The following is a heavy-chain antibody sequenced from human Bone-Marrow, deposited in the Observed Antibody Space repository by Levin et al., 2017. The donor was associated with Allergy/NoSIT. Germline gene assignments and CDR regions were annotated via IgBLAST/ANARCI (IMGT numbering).Heavy chain of an antibody. J-gene: IGHJ4*02. CDR1: GGSIRSNTYY. D-gene: IGHD3-9*01. CDR2: IYYSGNT. Sequence: SETLSLTCTVSGGSIRSNTYYWGWIRQPPGKGLEWIGSIYYSGNTYYNPSLKSRVIISVDTSKNQFSLKLSSVTAADTAVYYCANEYFDFLTGSKTKFDYWGQGTLVTVSS. V-gene: IGHV4-39*01. CDR3: ANEYFDFLTGSKTKFDY.